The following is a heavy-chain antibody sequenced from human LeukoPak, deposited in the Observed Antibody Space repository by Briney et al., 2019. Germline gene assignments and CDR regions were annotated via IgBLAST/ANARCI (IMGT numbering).Heavy chain of an antibody. V-gene: IGHV3-21*01. J-gene: IGHJ4*02. CDR1: GFTFSSYR. CDR3: ARVHSAGSLFYFDY. Sequence: GGSLRLSCAASGFTFSSYRMNWVRQAPGKGLEWVSFISSSGSDIFYADSVKGRFTISRDNAKNSVYLQMNSLRAEDTAAYYCARVHSAGSLFYFDYWGQGILVTVS. D-gene: IGHD6-13*01. CDR2: ISSSGSDI.